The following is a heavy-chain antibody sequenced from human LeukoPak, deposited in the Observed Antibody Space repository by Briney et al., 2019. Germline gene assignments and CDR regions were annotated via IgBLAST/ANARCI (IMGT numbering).Heavy chain of an antibody. CDR3: ARTLGGNYVEMATGVDP. Sequence: GASVKVSCKASGYAFNVHGITWVRQAPGQGLEWMGWISAYKGNTNYAAKFQGRVTMTTDTSTSTGYMELTSLRSDDTAVYYCARTLGGNYVEMATGVDPWGRGTLVIVSS. CDR1: GYAFNVHG. V-gene: IGHV1-18*01. D-gene: IGHD5-24*01. CDR2: ISAYKGNT. J-gene: IGHJ2*01.